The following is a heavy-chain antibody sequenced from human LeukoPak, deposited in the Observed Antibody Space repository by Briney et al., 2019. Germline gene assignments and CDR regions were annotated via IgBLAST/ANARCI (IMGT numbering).Heavy chain of an antibody. D-gene: IGHD6-19*01. V-gene: IGHV3-30*03. CDR2: ISKDARSY. J-gene: IGHJ4*02. CDR1: GFTFSSYG. CDR3: ARGSGSRGY. Sequence: GGSLRFSCATSGFTFSSYGMHWVRQVPGKGLEWVAVISKDARSYYHVDSVKGRFTISRDNAKNSLYLQMNSLRAEDTAVYYCARGSGSRGYWGQGTLVTVSS.